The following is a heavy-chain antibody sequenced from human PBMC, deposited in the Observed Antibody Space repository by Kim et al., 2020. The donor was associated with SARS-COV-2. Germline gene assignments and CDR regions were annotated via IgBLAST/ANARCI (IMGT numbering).Heavy chain of an antibody. CDR1: GGSISSYY. J-gene: IGHJ4*02. V-gene: IGHV4-59*08. CDR2: IYYSGST. D-gene: IGHD5-18*01. CDR3: ARRGGIQLWTYYFDY. Sequence: SETLSLTCTVSGGSISSYYWSWIRQPPGKGLEWVGFIYYSGSTNYNPSLKIRVTISVDTSKNQFSLKLSSVTGTDTAVYDCARRGGIQLWTYYFDYWGQGTLVTVSS.